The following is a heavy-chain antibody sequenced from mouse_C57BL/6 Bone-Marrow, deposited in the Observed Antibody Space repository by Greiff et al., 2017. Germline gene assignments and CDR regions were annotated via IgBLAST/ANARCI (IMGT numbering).Heavy chain of an antibody. J-gene: IGHJ3*01. V-gene: IGHV1-22*01. Sequence: VQLQQSGPELVKPGASVKMSCKASGYTFTDYNMHWVKQSHGKSLEWIGYINPNNGGTSYNQKFKGKATLTVNKSSSTAYMELRSLTSEDSAVYYCARTYYSKRGWFAYWGQGTLVTVSA. CDR2: INPNNGGT. CDR1: GYTFTDYN. D-gene: IGHD2-5*01. CDR3: ARTYYSKRGWFAY.